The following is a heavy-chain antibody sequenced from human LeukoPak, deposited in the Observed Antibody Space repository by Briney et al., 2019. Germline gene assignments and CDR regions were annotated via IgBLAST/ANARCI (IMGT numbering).Heavy chain of an antibody. CDR2: IFGSGGSA. CDR1: GFTFNSYA. J-gene: IGHJ4*02. V-gene: IGHV3-23*01. Sequence: GGSLRLSCAASGFTFNSYAMYWVRQAPGKGLEWVSGIFGSGGSAHYADSVKGRFTISRDNSKNTVYLQMDSLRVDDTAVYYCGKTTTGYSSGRYPGWPVDYWGQGTLVTVSS. CDR3: GKTTTGYSSGRYPGWPVDY. D-gene: IGHD6-19*01.